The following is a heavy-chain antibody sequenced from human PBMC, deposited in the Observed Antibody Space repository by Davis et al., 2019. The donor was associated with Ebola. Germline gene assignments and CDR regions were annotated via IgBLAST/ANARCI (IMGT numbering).Heavy chain of an antibody. CDR2: IYHSGST. V-gene: IGHV4-34*01. J-gene: IGHJ5*02. D-gene: IGHD3-22*01. Sequence: SETLSLTCAVYGGSFSGYYWSWIRQPPGKGLEWIGEIYHSGSTNYNPSLKSRVTISVDKSKNQFSLKLSSVTAADTAVYYCARVVAYYYDSSGYEVVRWFDPWGQGTLVTVSS. CDR1: GGSFSGYY. CDR3: ARVVAYYYDSSGYEVVRWFDP.